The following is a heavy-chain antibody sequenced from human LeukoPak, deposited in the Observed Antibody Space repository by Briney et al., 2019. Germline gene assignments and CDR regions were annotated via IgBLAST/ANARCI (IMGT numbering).Heavy chain of an antibody. J-gene: IGHJ4*02. D-gene: IGHD5-18*01. CDR1: GYSMSSGSF. V-gene: IGHV4-38-2*02. Sequence: PSETLSLTCSVSGYSMSSGSFWGWIRQPPGKGLEWIGEINHSGSTNYNPSLKSRVTISVDTSKNQFSLKLSSVTAADTAVYYCARDPPVRYSYGYRTRFDYWGQGTLVTVSS. CDR2: INHSGST. CDR3: ARDPPVRYSYGYRTRFDY.